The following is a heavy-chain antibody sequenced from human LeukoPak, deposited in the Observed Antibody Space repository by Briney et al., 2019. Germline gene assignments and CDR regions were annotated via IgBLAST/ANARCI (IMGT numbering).Heavy chain of an antibody. CDR2: ISSTGSTT. CDR3: ASDDYVSQYYFDY. D-gene: IGHD3-16*01. V-gene: IGHV3-48*04. J-gene: IGHJ4*02. Sequence: AGGSLRLSCAASGFTFSSYSMNWVRQAPGKGLEWVSYISSTGSTTYYADSVKSRFTISRDNAKNSLYLQMNSLRADDTAVYYCASDDYVSQYYFDYWGQGTLVTVSS. CDR1: GFTFSSYS.